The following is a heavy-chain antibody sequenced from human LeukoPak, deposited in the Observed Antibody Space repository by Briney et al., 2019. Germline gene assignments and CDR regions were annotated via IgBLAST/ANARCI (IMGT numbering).Heavy chain of an antibody. J-gene: IGHJ4*02. V-gene: IGHV1-18*01. CDR2: ISAYNGNT. Sequence: ASVKVSCKASGYTFTSYAMNWVRQAPGQGLEWMGWISAYNGNTNYAQKFQGRVTMTTDTSTSTAYMELRSLRSDDTALYYCARDLPYSSTWESIDYWGQGTLVTVSS. CDR3: ARDLPYSSTWESIDY. D-gene: IGHD6-13*01. CDR1: GYTFTSYA.